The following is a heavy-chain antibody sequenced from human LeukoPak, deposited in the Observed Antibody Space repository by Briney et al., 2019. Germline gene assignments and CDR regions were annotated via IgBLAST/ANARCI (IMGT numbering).Heavy chain of an antibody. CDR1: GFTFDDYA. Sequence: SLRLSCAASGFTFDDYAMHWVRQGPGKGLEWVSGISWNSGNIGYADSVKGRFAISRDNAKNSLYLQMNSLRAEDMALYYCAKGGYCSSTSCYLDYWGQGTLVTVSS. V-gene: IGHV3-9*03. CDR2: ISWNSGNI. CDR3: AKGGYCSSTSCYLDY. D-gene: IGHD2-2*01. J-gene: IGHJ4*02.